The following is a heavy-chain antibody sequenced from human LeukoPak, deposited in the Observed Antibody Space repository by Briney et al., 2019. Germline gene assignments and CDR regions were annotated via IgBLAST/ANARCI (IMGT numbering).Heavy chain of an antibody. Sequence: GGSLRLSCAASGFTFSSYAMHWVRQAPGKGLEWVAVISYDGSNKYYADSVKGRFTISRDNSKNTLYLQMNSLKTEDTAVYYCARGPSGYHNTGGQGTLVTVSS. CDR2: ISYDGSNK. V-gene: IGHV3-30*04. CDR1: GFTFSSYA. D-gene: IGHD5-12*01. CDR3: ARGPSGYHNT. J-gene: IGHJ4*02.